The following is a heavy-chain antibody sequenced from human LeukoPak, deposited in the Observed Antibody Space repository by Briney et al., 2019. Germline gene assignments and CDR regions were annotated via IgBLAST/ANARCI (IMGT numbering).Heavy chain of an antibody. Sequence: ASVKVSCKDSGYTFTGYYMHWVRQAPGQGLEWMGWINPNSGGTNYAQKFQGRVTMTRDTSISTAYMELSRLRSDDTAVYYCARDDSSSGAFDIWGQGTMVTVSS. V-gene: IGHV1-2*02. CDR2: INPNSGGT. D-gene: IGHD6-13*01. CDR1: GYTFTGYY. J-gene: IGHJ3*02. CDR3: ARDDSSSGAFDI.